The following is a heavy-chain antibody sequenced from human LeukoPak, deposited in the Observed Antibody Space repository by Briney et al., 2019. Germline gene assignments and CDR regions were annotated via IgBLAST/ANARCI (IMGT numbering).Heavy chain of an antibody. V-gene: IGHV3-15*01. CDR2: IKSKTDGGTT. Sequence: GSLRLSCAASGFTFSNAWMSWVRQAPGKGLEWVGHIKSKTDGGTTDYAAPVKGRFTISRDDSKNTLYLQMNSLKTEDTAVYYCTTDPGPPAAPWDWFDPWGQGTLVTVSS. J-gene: IGHJ5*02. CDR1: GFTFSNAW. CDR3: TTDPGPPAAPWDWFDP. D-gene: IGHD2-2*01.